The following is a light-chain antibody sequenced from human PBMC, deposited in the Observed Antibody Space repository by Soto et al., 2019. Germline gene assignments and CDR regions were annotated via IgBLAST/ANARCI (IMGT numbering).Light chain of an antibody. V-gene: IGKV3-20*01. Sequence: EIVLTQSPGTLSLSPGERATLSCRASQSVNSNFLAWYQQKPGQAPRLLIYGASTRAAGVPDRFSGSGSGXDXXLTITRLEPEDFAMYYCQQYGRSPLMYTFGQGTKLGVK. CDR2: GAS. J-gene: IGKJ2*01. CDR1: QSVNSNF. CDR3: QQYGRSPLMYT.